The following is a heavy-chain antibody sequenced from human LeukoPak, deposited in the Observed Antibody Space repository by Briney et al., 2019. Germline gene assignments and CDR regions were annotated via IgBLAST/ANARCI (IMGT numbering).Heavy chain of an antibody. CDR2: ITWNSRSS. CDR1: GFTFDDYA. V-gene: IGHV3-9*01. CDR3: AKGRRGGYRDYFDH. J-gene: IGHJ5*02. D-gene: IGHD4-17*01. Sequence: QPGGSLRLSCVASGFTFDDYAMHWIRQAPGKGLEWVSGITWNSRSSAYVDSVRGRFSISRDNAKNSLYLQMNNLRPEDAAFCYCAKGRRGGYRDYFDHWGQGSLVGVSS.